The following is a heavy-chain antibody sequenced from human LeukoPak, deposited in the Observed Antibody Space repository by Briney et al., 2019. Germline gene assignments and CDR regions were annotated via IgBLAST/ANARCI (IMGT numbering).Heavy chain of an antibody. D-gene: IGHD5-18*01. CDR2: ISGSGGDT. CDR3: ARRGYSYRTFDY. J-gene: IGHJ4*02. V-gene: IGHV3-23*01. CDR1: GLRFSSYA. Sequence: GGSLTLYCAASGLRFSSYAMSWVRQTPGKGLDWVSEISGSGGDTDYAGSVKGRFTISRDNSKDTLYLQMNSLRAEDTAVYYCARRGYSYRTFDYWGQGTLVTVSS.